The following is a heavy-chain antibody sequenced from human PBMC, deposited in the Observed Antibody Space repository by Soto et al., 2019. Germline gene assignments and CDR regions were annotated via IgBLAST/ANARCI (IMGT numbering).Heavy chain of an antibody. D-gene: IGHD1-26*01. CDR1: GFTFSSYA. Sequence: GGSLRLSCAASGFTFSSYAMSWVRQAPGKGLEWVSAISGSGGSTYYADSVKGRFTISRDNSKNSLYLQMNSLRAEDTALYHCAREGTGATTAFDIWGQGTMVTVSS. CDR3: AREGTGATTAFDI. V-gene: IGHV3-23*01. J-gene: IGHJ3*02. CDR2: ISGSGGST.